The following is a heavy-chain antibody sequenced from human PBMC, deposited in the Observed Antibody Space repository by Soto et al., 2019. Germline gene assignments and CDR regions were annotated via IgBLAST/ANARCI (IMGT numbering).Heavy chain of an antibody. CDR3: ARSRGVGGYYDSSGYYYGMDV. V-gene: IGHV1-2*04. Sequence: ASVKVSCKASGYTFTGYYMHWVRQAPGQGLEWMGWINPNSGGTNYAQKFQGWVTMTRDTSISTAYMELSRLRSDDTAVYYCARSRGVGGYYDSSGYYYGMDVWGQGTTVTVSS. CDR1: GYTFTGYY. D-gene: IGHD3-22*01. CDR2: INPNSGGT. J-gene: IGHJ6*02.